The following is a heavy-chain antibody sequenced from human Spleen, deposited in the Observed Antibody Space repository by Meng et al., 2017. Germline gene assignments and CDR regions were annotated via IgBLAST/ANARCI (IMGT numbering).Heavy chain of an antibody. V-gene: IGHV1-2*02. CDR2: INLKSGDT. CDR1: GYTFTDYY. D-gene: IGHD5-18*01. Sequence: ASVKVSCKASGYTFTDYYMHWVRQAPGEGLECMGWINLKSGDTYYAQKFRGRVTMTRDTSISTAHMELSRLTSDDTAVYYCARSYGPDNYDYFAMDAWGQGTTVTVSS. CDR3: ARSYGPDNYDYFAMDA. J-gene: IGHJ6*02.